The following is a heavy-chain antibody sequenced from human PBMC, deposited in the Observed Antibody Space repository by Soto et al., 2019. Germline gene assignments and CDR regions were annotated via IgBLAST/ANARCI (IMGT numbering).Heavy chain of an antibody. J-gene: IGHJ6*02. D-gene: IGHD3-16*01. V-gene: IGHV1-18*01. CDR1: GYIFVNYG. Sequence: QVQLVQSGDEVRKPGSSVKVSCKASGYIFVNYGIAWVRQAPGQGLEWMGWISPYSGNTHYASKVQGRLTMTTDTSTGTADIDLGSLTSDDTAVYYWATVLNYVTPTPQDVWGQGTTVTVSS. CDR3: ATVLNYVTPTPQDV. CDR2: ISPYSGNT.